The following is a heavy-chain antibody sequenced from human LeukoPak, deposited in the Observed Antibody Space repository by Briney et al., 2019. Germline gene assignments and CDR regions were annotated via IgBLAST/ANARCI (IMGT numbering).Heavy chain of an antibody. CDR1: GYTFTGYC. CDR3: ARDSGGVMDYDNDY. CDR2: ISAYNGNT. D-gene: IGHD3-16*01. Sequence: ASVKVSCKASGYTFTGYCMHWVRQAPGQGLEWMGWISAYNGNTNYAQKLQGRVTMTTDTSTSTVYMELSSLRSEDTAVYYCARDSGGVMDYDNDYWAREPWSPSPQ. J-gene: IGHJ4*02. V-gene: IGHV1-18*04.